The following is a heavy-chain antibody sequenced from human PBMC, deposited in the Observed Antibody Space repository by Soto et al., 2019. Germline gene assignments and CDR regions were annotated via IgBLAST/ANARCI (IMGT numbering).Heavy chain of an antibody. CDR2: ISSSSSYI. Sequence: LXLCCAASGFTFSSYSVNWVRQAPGQGLGWVSSISSSSSYIYYADSVKGRFTISRDNAKNSLYLQMNSLRAEDTAVYYCARGAGYSYGYYYGMDVWGQGTTVTVSS. V-gene: IGHV3-21*01. D-gene: IGHD5-18*01. CDR1: GFTFSSYS. J-gene: IGHJ6*02. CDR3: ARGAGYSYGYYYGMDV.